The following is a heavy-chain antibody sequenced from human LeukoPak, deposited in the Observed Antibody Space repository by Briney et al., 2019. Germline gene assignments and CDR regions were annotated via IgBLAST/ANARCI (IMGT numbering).Heavy chain of an antibody. D-gene: IGHD2-2*01. CDR1: GFTFSSYA. Sequence: PGGSLRLSCAASGFTFSSYAMSWVRQAPGKGLEWVSAISGSGGSTYYADSVKGRFTISRDNSKNTLYLQMNSLRAEDAAVYYCAKNGVGSSTSLFDPWGQGTLVTVSS. V-gene: IGHV3-23*01. CDR2: ISGSGGST. J-gene: IGHJ5*02. CDR3: AKNGVGSSTSLFDP.